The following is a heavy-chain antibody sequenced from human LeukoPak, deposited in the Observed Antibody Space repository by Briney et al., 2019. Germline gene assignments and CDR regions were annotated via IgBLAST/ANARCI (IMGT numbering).Heavy chain of an antibody. CDR2: HYHNGDT. Sequence: SETLSLTCTVSGGLTGSGTYYWGWIRQPPGKGLEWIGSHYHNGDTYYNPSLKSRVTVSVDTSKSQFSLRLTSVTAADTAVYFCGRAADSWGQGILVTVSS. D-gene: IGHD2-15*01. J-gene: IGHJ4*02. V-gene: IGHV4-39*01. CDR3: GRAADS. CDR1: GGLTGSGTYY.